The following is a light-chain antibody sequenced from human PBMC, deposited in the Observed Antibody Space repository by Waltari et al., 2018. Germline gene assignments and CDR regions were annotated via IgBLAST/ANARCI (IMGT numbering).Light chain of an antibody. Sequence: DFQMNQSPSSLSASVGDRVTITCRASQYSSTYLNWYQQKPGKGPKLLIYAASTLQSGVPSRFSGSGSGTDFTFTISSLQLEDFATYYCQQSYDTPRTFGQGTKVEVK. J-gene: IGKJ1*01. CDR3: QQSYDTPRT. CDR2: AAS. V-gene: IGKV1-39*01. CDR1: QYSSTY.